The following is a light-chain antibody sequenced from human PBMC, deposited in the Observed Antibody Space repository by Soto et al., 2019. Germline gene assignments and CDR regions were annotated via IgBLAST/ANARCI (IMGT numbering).Light chain of an antibody. J-gene: IGKJ1*01. CDR2: GAS. CDR3: QHYSSSPGT. CDR1: QSVTSSY. Sequence: EIVLTQSPGTLSLSPGERATLSCRASQSVTSSYLAWYQQKPGQAPRLLIYGASSRATGIPDRLSGSGSGTDFTLTISRLEPEDFAVYYCQHYSSSPGTFGQGTK. V-gene: IGKV3-20*01.